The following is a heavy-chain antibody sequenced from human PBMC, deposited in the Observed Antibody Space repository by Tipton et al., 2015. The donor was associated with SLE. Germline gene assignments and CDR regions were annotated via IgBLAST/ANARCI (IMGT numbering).Heavy chain of an antibody. Sequence: TLSLTCSVSGDSISSNNFFWTWIRQPAGKGLEWIGRVYGGGTPDYRPSLKSRVSFSVDTSKNQFSLRLTSVTAADTAIYYCARGTWFGDLRYNWVDSWGQGILVTVSS. V-gene: IGHV4-61*02. J-gene: IGHJ5*01. CDR3: ARGTWFGDLRYNWVDS. CDR2: VYGGGTP. D-gene: IGHD3-10*01. CDR1: GDSISSNNFF.